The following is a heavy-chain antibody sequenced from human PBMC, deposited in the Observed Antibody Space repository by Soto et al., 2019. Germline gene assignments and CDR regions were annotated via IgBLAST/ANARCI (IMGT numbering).Heavy chain of an antibody. CDR2: IYYNGST. Sequence: PSETLSLTCTVSGASISSGDYYWSWIRQPPGKGLEWIGYIYYNGSTYYNPSLKSRVTISVDTPKNQFSLNLSSVTAADTAVYYCARFGASGSSIWYGTFYYYGMDVWGQGTTVTVSS. D-gene: IGHD6-13*01. CDR1: GASISSGDYY. V-gene: IGHV4-30-4*01. CDR3: ARFGASGSSIWYGTFYYYGMDV. J-gene: IGHJ6*02.